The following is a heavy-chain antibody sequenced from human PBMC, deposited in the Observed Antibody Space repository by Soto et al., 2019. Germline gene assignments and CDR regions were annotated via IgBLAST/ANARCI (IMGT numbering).Heavy chain of an antibody. V-gene: IGHV3-7*01. J-gene: IGHJ4*02. CDR2: IKQDGSEK. CDR1: GFTFSSYW. CDR3: AASPDYGPQFDF. Sequence: LRLSCAASGFTFSSYWINWVRQAPGKGLEWVANIKQDGSEKYYVDSVKGRFTISRDGAENSVYLQMHSLRAEDTAVYYCAASPDYGPQFDFWGQGSLVTVSS. D-gene: IGHD4-17*01.